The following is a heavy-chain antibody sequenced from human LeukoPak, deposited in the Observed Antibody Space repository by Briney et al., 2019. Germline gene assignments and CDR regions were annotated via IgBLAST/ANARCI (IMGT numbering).Heavy chain of an antibody. CDR2: ISWNSGSI. V-gene: IGHV3-9*01. CDR1: GFTFDDYA. D-gene: IGHD3-9*01. Sequence: HSGRSLRLSCAASGFTFDDYAMHWVRQAPGKGLEWVSGISWNSGSIGYADSAKGRFTISRDNAKNSLYLQMNSLRAEDTALYYCAKDSYDILTGLFDYWGQGTLVTVSS. CDR3: AKDSYDILTGLFDY. J-gene: IGHJ4*02.